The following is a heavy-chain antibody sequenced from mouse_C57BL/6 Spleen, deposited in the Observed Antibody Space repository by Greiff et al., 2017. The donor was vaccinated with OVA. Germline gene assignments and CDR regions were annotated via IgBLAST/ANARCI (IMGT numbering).Heavy chain of an antibody. V-gene: IGHV1-55*01. CDR3: ASGAHDYDRYYAMDY. CDR1: GYTFTSYW. Sequence: QVKLQQPGAELVKPGASVKMSCKASGYTFTSYWINWVKQGPGQGLEWIGDIYPGSGSTNYNEKVKSKATLTVDTSSSTAYMQLSSLTSEDSAVYYCASGAHDYDRYYAMDYWGQGTSVTVSS. D-gene: IGHD2-4*01. J-gene: IGHJ4*01. CDR2: IYPGSGST.